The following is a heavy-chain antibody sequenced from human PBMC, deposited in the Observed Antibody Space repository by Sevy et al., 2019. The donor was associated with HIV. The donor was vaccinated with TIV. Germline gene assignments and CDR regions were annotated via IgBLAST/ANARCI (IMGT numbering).Heavy chain of an antibody. J-gene: IGHJ4*02. V-gene: IGHV3-49*04. CDR3: TRWKAAQSIFDY. CDR1: GFTFGDYC. D-gene: IGHD6-13*01. Sequence: GGSLRLSCTASGFTFGDYCMSWVRRAPGKGLEWVAFFNSDVYGGTVDHAASVRGRFVISRDDSKTIAYLQMNDLKTEDTGVYCCTRWKAAQSIFDYWGQGALVTVSS. CDR2: FNSDVYGGTV.